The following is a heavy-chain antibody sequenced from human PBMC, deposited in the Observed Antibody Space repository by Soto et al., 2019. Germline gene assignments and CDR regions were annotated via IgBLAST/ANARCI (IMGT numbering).Heavy chain of an antibody. V-gene: IGHV1-2*04. CDR1: GYTFTGYY. D-gene: IGHD2-15*01. Sequence: GASVKVSCKASGYTFTGYYMHWVRQAPGQGLEWMGWINPNSGGTNYAQKFQGWVTMTRDTSISTAYMELSRLRSDDTAVYYCARGGIVVVVAATPGYYYGMDVWGQGTTVTVSS. CDR2: INPNSGGT. CDR3: ARGGIVVVVAATPGYYYGMDV. J-gene: IGHJ6*02.